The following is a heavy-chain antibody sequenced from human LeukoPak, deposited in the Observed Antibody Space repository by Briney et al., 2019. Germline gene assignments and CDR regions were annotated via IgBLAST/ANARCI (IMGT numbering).Heavy chain of an antibody. J-gene: IGHJ3*02. CDR1: GGSISSYY. CDR3: ARDKLRGRIAAAGTQAFDI. CDR2: IYYSGST. D-gene: IGHD6-13*01. Sequence: SETLSLTCTVSGGSISSYYWSWIRQPPGKGLEWIGYIYYSGSTNYNPSLKSRVTISVDTSKNQFSLKLSSVTAADTAVYYCARDKLRGRIAAAGTQAFDIWGQGTMVTVSS. V-gene: IGHV4-59*01.